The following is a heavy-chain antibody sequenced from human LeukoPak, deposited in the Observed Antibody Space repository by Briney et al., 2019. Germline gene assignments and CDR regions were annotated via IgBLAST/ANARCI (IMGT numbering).Heavy chain of an antibody. D-gene: IGHD3-16*01. V-gene: IGHV3-7*03. CDR3: ARGGGLDV. Sequence: GGSLRLSCAASGFTFSSSAMSWARQAPGKGLEWVASINPSESVKYYVNSVKGRFTISRDNAKNSLYLQMSNLRAEDTAVYFCARGGGLDVWGQGATVTVSS. J-gene: IGHJ6*02. CDR1: GFTFSSSA. CDR2: INPSESVK.